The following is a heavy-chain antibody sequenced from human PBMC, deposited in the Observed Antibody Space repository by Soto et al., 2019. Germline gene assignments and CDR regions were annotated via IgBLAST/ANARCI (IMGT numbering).Heavy chain of an antibody. CDR2: ISAYNGNT. Sequence: ASVKVSCKASGYTFTSYGISWVRQAPGQGLEWMGWISAYNGNTNYAQKPQGRVTMTTDTSTSTAYMELRSLRSDDTAVYYCARGLGVAAAGTEGCMGVWGQGTTVTVSS. CDR3: ARGLGVAAAGTEGCMGV. J-gene: IGHJ6*02. V-gene: IGHV1-18*01. CDR1: GYTFTSYG. D-gene: IGHD6-13*01.